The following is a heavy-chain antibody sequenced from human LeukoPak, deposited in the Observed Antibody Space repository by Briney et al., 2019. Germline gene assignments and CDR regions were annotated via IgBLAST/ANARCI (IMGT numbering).Heavy chain of an antibody. V-gene: IGHV4-38-2*02. D-gene: IGHD1-7*01. CDR3: ARDQYWNYYFDY. Sequence: SETLSLTCTVSGYSISSGYYWGWTRQPPGKGLEWIGSIYHSGSTYYNPSLKSRVTISVDTSKNQFSLKLSSVTAADTAVYYCARDQYWNYYFDYWGQGTLVTVSS. CDR1: GYSISSGYY. J-gene: IGHJ4*02. CDR2: IYHSGST.